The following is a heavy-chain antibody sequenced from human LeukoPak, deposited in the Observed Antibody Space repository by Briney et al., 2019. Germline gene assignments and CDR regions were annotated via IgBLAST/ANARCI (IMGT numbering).Heavy chain of an antibody. CDR3: AKGPDYYDSSGYYAS. CDR2: ISGGGGST. CDR1: GFSFARYA. D-gene: IGHD3-22*01. J-gene: IGHJ5*02. Sequence: GGSLRLSCAASGFSFARYAMSWVRQAPGKGLEWVSVISGGGGSTYSADSVKGRFTISRDNSKNTLYLQMNSLRAEDTAVYFCAKGPDYYDSSGYYASWGQGTLVTVSS. V-gene: IGHV3-23*01.